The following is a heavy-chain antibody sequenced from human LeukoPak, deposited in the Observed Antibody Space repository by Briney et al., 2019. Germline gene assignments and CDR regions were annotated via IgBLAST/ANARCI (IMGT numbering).Heavy chain of an antibody. Sequence: ASVKVSCKASGGTFSSYANSWVRQAPGQGLEWMGGIIPIFGTANYAQKFQGRVTITADESTSTAYMELSSLRSEDTAVYYCARDGSTYYYDSSGYFEPDYWGQGTLVTVSS. CDR2: IIPIFGTA. CDR1: GGTFSSYA. CDR3: ARDGSTYYYDSSGYFEPDY. D-gene: IGHD3-22*01. J-gene: IGHJ4*02. V-gene: IGHV1-69*13.